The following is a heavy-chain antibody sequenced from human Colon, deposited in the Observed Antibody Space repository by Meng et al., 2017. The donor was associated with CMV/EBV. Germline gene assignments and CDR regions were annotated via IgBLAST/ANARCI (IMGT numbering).Heavy chain of an antibody. V-gene: IGHV4-59*01. D-gene: IGHD3-9*01. CDR2: VYYSGSP. CDR1: GDPIKNGY. CDR3: ARDLTG. J-gene: IGHJ4*02. Sequence: LRLSCTVSGDPIKNGYWSWIRQSPGKGLEWIGYVYYSGSPSYNPSLKSRVTISLDTSRNHFSLSLASVTAADTAVYYCARDLTGWGQGTQVTVSS.